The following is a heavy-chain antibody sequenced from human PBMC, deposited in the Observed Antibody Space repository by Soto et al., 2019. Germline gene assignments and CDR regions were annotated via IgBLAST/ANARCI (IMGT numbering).Heavy chain of an antibody. Sequence: LSLTCAASGFTFSSYGMHWVRQAPGKGLEWVAVISYDGSNKYYADSVKGRFTISRDNSKNTLYLQMNSLRAEDTAVYYCAKLEMKPLDYWGQGTLVTVSS. CDR3: AKLEMKPLDY. CDR1: GFTFSSYG. CDR2: ISYDGSNK. V-gene: IGHV3-30*18. J-gene: IGHJ4*02.